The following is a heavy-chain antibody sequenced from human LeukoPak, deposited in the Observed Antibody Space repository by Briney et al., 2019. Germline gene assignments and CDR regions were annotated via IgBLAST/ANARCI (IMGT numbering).Heavy chain of an antibody. V-gene: IGHV4-61*02. J-gene: IGHJ4*02. CDR2: INTSGST. CDR3: AMVSEYSSSSGFDY. CDR1: GGSISSGSYY. D-gene: IGHD6-6*01. Sequence: SETLSLTCTVSGGSISSGSYYWSWIRQPAGKGLEWIGSINTSGSTNYNPSLKSRVTISVDTSKNQFSLKLSSVTAADTAVYYCAMVSEYSSSSGFDYWGQGTLVTVSS.